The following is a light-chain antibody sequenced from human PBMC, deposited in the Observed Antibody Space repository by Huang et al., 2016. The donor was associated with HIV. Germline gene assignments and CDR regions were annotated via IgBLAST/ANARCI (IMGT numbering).Light chain of an antibody. J-gene: IGKJ4*01. CDR2: GAS. CDR1: QSVSSSY. V-gene: IGKV3-20*01. Sequence: IVLPQSPGTLSLSPGERATLSCRASQSVSSSYLAWYQQKPGQAPRLLIYGASSRATGIPDRCSGSGSGTDFTLTISRLQPEDFAVYYCQQYGSSPRTFGGGTQVEIK. CDR3: QQYGSSPRT.